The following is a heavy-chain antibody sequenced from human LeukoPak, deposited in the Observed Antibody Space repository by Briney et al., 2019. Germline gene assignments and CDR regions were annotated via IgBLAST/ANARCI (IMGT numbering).Heavy chain of an antibody. Sequence: HAGGSLRLSCAASGFTSSSYWMSWVRQAPGKGLEWVANIKQDGSEKYYVDSVKGRFTISRDNAKNSLYLQMNSLRAEDTAVYYCARDRGRSGWYEFDSWGQGTLVTVSS. J-gene: IGHJ4*02. V-gene: IGHV3-7*01. CDR3: ARDRGRSGWYEFDS. D-gene: IGHD6-19*01. CDR2: IKQDGSEK. CDR1: GFTSSSYW.